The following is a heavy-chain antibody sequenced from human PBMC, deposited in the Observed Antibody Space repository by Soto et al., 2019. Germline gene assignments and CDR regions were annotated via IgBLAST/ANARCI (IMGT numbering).Heavy chain of an antibody. CDR3: ARIGMTTVVTPPYYFDY. CDR1: GFSLSNARMG. CDR2: IFSNDEK. Sequence: ESGPTLVNPPETLTLTCTVSGFSLSNARMGVSWIRQPPGKALEWLAHIFSNDEKSYSTSLKSRLTISKDTSKSQVVLTMTNMDPVYTATYYCARIGMTTVVTPPYYFDYWGQGTLVTVSS. D-gene: IGHD4-17*01. J-gene: IGHJ4*02. V-gene: IGHV2-26*01.